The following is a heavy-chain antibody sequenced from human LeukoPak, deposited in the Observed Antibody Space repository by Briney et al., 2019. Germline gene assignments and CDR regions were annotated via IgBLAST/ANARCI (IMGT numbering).Heavy chain of an antibody. D-gene: IGHD5-12*01. CDR1: GYXFTNFG. J-gene: IGHJ4*02. V-gene: IGHV5-51*01. CDR3: ARPRGYIAYQAFDY. CDR2: IYLRDSDT. Sequence: GESLKISCFASGYXFTNFGICWVRQVPGKGLEWMGMIYLRDSDTRYSPSFQGQVTISADRSISTAYLQWSSLKASDSAMYYCARPRGYIAYQAFDYWGQGTLVTVSS.